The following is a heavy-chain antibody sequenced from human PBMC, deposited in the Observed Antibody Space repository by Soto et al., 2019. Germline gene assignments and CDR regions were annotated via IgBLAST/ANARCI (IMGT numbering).Heavy chain of an antibody. V-gene: IGHV1-69*02. CDR2: IIPILGIA. D-gene: IGHD2-15*01. CDR1: GGTFSSYT. Sequence: QVQLVQSGAEVKKPGSSVKVSCKASGGTFSSYTISWVRQAPGQGLEWMGRIIPILGIANYAQKFQGRVTITADKSTSTAYMELSSLRSEDTAVYYCARSRSGGSCYSALGYWGQGTLVTVSS. CDR3: ARSRSGGSCYSALGY. J-gene: IGHJ4*02.